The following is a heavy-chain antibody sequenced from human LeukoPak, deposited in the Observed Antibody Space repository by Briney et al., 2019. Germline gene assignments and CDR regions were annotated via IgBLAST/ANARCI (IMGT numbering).Heavy chain of an antibody. Sequence: HGESLKISCKGSGYSFSSYWIGWLRQLPGKGLEWMGIIYPEDSDTRYSPSFQGQVSLSADKSTSTAYLQWGSLKASDTAMYYCARFGGTTWIRHHFDYWGQGTLVTVSS. J-gene: IGHJ4*02. D-gene: IGHD1-26*01. V-gene: IGHV5-51*01. CDR2: IYPEDSDT. CDR3: ARFGGTTWIRHHFDY. CDR1: GYSFSSYW.